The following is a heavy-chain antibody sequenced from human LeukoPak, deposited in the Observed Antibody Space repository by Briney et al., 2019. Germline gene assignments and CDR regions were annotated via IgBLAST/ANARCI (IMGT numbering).Heavy chain of an antibody. Sequence: GGSLRLSCAASGFSFSSYGMHWVRQAPGKGLEWVAFISYDGSNEYYGDSVKGRFTISRDNSKNTLYLQMNSLRVEDTSVYYCARSPYSGYDLSPWWFDPWGQGTLVTVSS. CDR1: GFSFSSYG. D-gene: IGHD5-12*01. V-gene: IGHV3-30*03. CDR3: ARSPYSGYDLSPWWFDP. CDR2: ISYDGSNE. J-gene: IGHJ5*02.